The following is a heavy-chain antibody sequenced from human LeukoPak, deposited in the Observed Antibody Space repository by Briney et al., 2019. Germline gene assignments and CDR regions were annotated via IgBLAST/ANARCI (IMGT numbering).Heavy chain of an antibody. CDR3: ARGPMPDSSGYFYI. V-gene: IGHV1-69*04. J-gene: IGHJ4*02. D-gene: IGHD3-22*01. CDR2: IIPILGIA. CDR1: GGTFSSYA. Sequence: SVKVSCKASGGTFSSYAISWVRQAPGQGLEWMGRIIPILGIANYAQKFQGRVTITADKSMSTAYMELSSLRSEDTAVYYCARGPMPDSSGYFYIWGQGTLVTVSS.